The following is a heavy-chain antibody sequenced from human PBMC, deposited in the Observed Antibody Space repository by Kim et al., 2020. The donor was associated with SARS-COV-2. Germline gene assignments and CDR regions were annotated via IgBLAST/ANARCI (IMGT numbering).Heavy chain of an antibody. J-gene: IGHJ4*02. D-gene: IGHD3-22*01. CDR1: GFTFGNYA. V-gene: IGHV3-23*01. CDR2: ISGSGVNT. CDR3: AKESRGYYQPLDY. Sequence: GGSLRLSCAASGFTFGNYAMDWVRQAPGKGLEWVSGISGSGVNTYYADSVQGRFTFSRDNSKNTLYLQMNSLRAEDTAVYYCAKESRGYYQPLDYWGQGTLVTVSS.